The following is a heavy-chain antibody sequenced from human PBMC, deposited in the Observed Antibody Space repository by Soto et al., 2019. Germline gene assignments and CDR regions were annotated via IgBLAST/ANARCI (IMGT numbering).Heavy chain of an antibody. CDR2: TYYRSKWYN. V-gene: IGHV6-1*01. CDR3: AGRGDGYLDY. D-gene: IGHD2-21*01. CDR1: VGRVCRNRAA. J-gene: IGHJ4*02. Sequence: LQTVSLTGAICVGRVCRNRAASYWIRQSPSRGLEWLGRTYYRSKWYNDYAVSVKSRITINPDTSKNQFSLQLNSVTPEDTAVYSCAGRGDGYLDYGGQGTLVTVSS.